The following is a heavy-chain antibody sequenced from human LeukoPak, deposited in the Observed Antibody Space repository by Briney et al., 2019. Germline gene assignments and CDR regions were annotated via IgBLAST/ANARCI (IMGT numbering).Heavy chain of an antibody. CDR3: ASSFWSGYYDY. CDR2: IYHSGST. J-gene: IGHJ4*02. Sequence: SETLCLTCAVSGGSISSGGYSRSWIRQPPAKGLEWIGYIYHSGSTNYNPSLKSRVTISVDTSKNQFSLKLSSVTAADTAVYYCASSFWSGYYDYWGQGTLVTVSS. CDR1: GGSISSGGYS. D-gene: IGHD3-3*01. V-gene: IGHV4-30-2*01.